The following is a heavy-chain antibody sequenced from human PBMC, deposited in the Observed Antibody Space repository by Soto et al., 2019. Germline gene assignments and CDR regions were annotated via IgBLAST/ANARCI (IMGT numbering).Heavy chain of an antibody. D-gene: IGHD6-13*01. V-gene: IGHV1-18*01. CDR3: ARVYIAQQLVNDAFDI. CDR1: GYTFTSYG. CDR2: ISAYNGNT. Sequence: ASVKVSCKASGYTFTSYGISLVRHAPGQGLEWMGWISAYNGNTNYAQKLQGRVTMTTDTSTSTAYMELRSLRSVDTAVYYCARVYIAQQLVNDAFDIWGQRTMVTVSS. J-gene: IGHJ3*02.